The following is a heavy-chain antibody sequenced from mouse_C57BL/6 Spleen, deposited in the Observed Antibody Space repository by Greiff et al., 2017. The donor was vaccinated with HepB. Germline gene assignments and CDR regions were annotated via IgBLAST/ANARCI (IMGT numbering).Heavy chain of an antibody. CDR3: AREEENTMVTTRVDY. V-gene: IGHV1-53*01. CDR1: GYTFTSYW. D-gene: IGHD2-2*01. J-gene: IGHJ2*01. CDR2: INPSNGGT. Sequence: QVQLQQPGTELVKPGASVKLSCKASGYTFTSYWMHWVKQRPGQGLEWIGNINPSNGGTNYNEKFKSKATLTVDKSSSTAYMQLSSLTSEDSAVYYCAREEENTMVTTRVDYWGQGTTLTVSS.